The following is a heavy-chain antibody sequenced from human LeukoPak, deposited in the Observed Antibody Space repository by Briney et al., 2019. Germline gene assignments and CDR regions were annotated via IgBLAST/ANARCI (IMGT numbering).Heavy chain of an antibody. D-gene: IGHD2-15*01. CDR2: IYYSGST. J-gene: IGHJ4*02. CDR1: GGSITSYY. Sequence: SETLSLTCTVSGGSITSYYWIWIRQPPGKGLEWIGYIYYSGSTNYNPSLKSRVTISVDNSKNQFSLKMSSMTAADTAVYYCARAGWYTLDNWGQGTLVTVSS. CDR3: ARAGWYTLDN. V-gene: IGHV4-59*12.